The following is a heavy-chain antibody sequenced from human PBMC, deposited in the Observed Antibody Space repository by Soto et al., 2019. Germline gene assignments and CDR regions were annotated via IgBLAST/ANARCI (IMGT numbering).Heavy chain of an antibody. V-gene: IGHV1-69*01. CDR1: GGTLRSDA. CDR3: AGRASYYGLGNDFYPGTDA. CDR2: VIPTFASV. D-gene: IGHD2-21*01. Sequence: QEQLVQSGSEVQRPGSSVKVSCKASGGTLRSDAISWVRQAPGQGLEWMGGVIPTFASVNYAQKFLGRVTITADEATNTAYMEPSILTPADTSVYYSAGRASYYGLGNDFYPGTDAWSQGTGVTVSS. J-gene: IGHJ6*02.